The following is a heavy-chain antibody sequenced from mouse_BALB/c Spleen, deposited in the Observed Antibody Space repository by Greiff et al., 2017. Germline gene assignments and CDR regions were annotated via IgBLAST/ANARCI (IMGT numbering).Heavy chain of an antibody. CDR3: ASSYGNYEGFAY. J-gene: IGHJ3*01. V-gene: IGHV14-3*02. D-gene: IGHD2-1*01. Sequence: EVKLQVSGAELVKPGASVKLSCTAAGFNIKDTYMHWVKQRPEQGLEWIGRIDPANGNTKYDPKFKGKATITADTSTNTAYLQLSSLTSEGTAVYYCASSYGNYEGFAYWGQGTLVTVSA. CDR1: GFNIKDTY. CDR2: IDPANGNT.